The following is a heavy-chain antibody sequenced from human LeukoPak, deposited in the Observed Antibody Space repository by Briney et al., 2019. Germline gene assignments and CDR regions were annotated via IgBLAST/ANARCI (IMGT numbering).Heavy chain of an antibody. D-gene: IGHD3-3*01. V-gene: IGHV3-23*01. CDR1: GFTFSSYA. J-gene: IGHJ4*02. CDR2: ISGSGGST. CDR3: ARFPSGGSITIFGVEGGYFDY. Sequence: GGSLRLSCAASGFTFSSYAMSWVRQAPGKGLEWVSAISGSGGSTYYADSVKGRFTISRDNSKNTLYLQMNSLRAEDTAVYYCARFPSGGSITIFGVEGGYFDYWGQGTLVTVSS.